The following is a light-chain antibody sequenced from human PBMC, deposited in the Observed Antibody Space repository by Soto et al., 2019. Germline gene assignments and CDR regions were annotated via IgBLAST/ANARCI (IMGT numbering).Light chain of an antibody. CDR3: TSYASGSSHVV. J-gene: IGLJ2*01. V-gene: IGLV2-14*01. CDR1: SSDIGGYDY. Sequence: QSALTHPASVSGSPGQSITLSCTGTSSDIGGYDYVSWYQRHPGKATKLIIYDVNNRPSVVSNRFSGSKSGNTASLTISGLQAEDEADYYCTSYASGSSHVVFGGGTKLTVL. CDR2: DVN.